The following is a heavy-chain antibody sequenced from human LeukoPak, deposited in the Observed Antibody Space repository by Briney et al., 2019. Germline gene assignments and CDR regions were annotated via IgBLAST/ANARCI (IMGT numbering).Heavy chain of an antibody. CDR1: GGTFSSYA. V-gene: IGHV1-69*04. CDR2: IIPILGIA. D-gene: IGHD2-2*02. CDR3: ARVGLYPGAFDI. Sequence: SVKVSCKASGGTFSSYAISWVRQAPGQGLEWMGRIIPILGIANYAQKFQGRVTITADKSTSTAYMELSSLRSEDTAVYYCARVGLYPGAFDIWGQGTMVTVSS. J-gene: IGHJ3*02.